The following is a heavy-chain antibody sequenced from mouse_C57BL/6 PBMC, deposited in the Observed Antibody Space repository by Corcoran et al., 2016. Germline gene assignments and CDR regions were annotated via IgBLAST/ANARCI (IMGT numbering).Heavy chain of an antibody. CDR3: ARSYYGSSPYYAMDY. CDR1: GYTFTDYY. D-gene: IGHD1-1*01. CDR2: IFPGSGST. V-gene: IGHV1-75*01. J-gene: IGHJ4*01. Sequence: QVQLQQSGPELVKPGASVKISCKASGYTFTDYYINWVKQRPGQGLEWIGWIFPGSGSTYYNEKFKGKATLTVDKSSSTAYMLLSSLTSEDSAVYFCARSYYGSSPYYAMDYWGQGTSVTVSS.